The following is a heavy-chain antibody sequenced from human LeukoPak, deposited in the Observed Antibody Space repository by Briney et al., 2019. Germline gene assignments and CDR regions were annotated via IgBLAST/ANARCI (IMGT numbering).Heavy chain of an antibody. Sequence: GASVKVSCKASGYTFTGYYMHWVRQAPGQGLEWMGWINPNSGGTNYAQKFQGRVTMTGDTSISTAYMELSRLRSDDTAVYYCARDPRPSGDSSGYYRMGYYMDVWGKGTTVTVSS. D-gene: IGHD3-22*01. V-gene: IGHV1-2*02. CDR1: GYTFTGYY. CDR2: INPNSGGT. J-gene: IGHJ6*03. CDR3: ARDPRPSGDSSGYYRMGYYMDV.